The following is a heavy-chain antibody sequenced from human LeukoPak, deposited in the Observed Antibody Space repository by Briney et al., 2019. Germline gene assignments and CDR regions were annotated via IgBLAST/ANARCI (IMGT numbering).Heavy chain of an antibody. D-gene: IGHD5-12*01. CDR3: ARDRKNLVGTMLTPSYYHSYSMDV. CDR2: INPNSGET. J-gene: IGHJ6*03. CDR1: GYTFSGHF. V-gene: IGHV1-2*02. Sequence: GASVKVSCKASGYTFSGHFIHWVRQAPGQGLEWLGWINPNSGETNYSQKFQGRVTMTRDTPITTAYMELSRLISDGTAVYYCARDRKNLVGTMLTPSYYHSYSMDVWGKGTTVTVSS.